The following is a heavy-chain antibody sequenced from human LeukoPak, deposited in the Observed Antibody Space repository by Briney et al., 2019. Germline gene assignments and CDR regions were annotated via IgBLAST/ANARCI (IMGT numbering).Heavy chain of an antibody. CDR1: GFTFSNYA. D-gene: IGHD3-10*01. CDR3: ARGPSGVFYTDV. CDR2: ITGNGGST. Sequence: GGSLRLSCAASGFTFSNYAMHWVRQAPGKGLEYVSAITGNGGSTYRANSVRGRFTISRDNSKNTVYLQMGSLRAEDMAVYYCARGPSGVFYTDVWGKGTTVTVSS. V-gene: IGHV3-64*01. J-gene: IGHJ6*03.